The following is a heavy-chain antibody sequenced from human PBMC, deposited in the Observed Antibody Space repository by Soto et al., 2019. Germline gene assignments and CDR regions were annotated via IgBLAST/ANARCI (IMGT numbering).Heavy chain of an antibody. CDR2: ISYDGSNK. CDR1: GFTFSSNA. V-gene: IGHV3-30-3*01. J-gene: IGHJ5*02. CDR3: AREAIAVAGTLYNWFDP. Sequence: QVQLVESGGGVVQPGRSLRLSCAASGFTFSSNAMHWVRQAPGKGLEWVAVISYDGSNKYYADSVKGRFTISRDNSKNALYLQMNSLRAEDTAVYYCAREAIAVAGTLYNWFDPWGQGTLVTVSS. D-gene: IGHD6-19*01.